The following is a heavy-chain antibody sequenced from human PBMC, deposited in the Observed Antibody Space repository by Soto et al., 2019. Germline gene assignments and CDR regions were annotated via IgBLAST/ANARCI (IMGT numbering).Heavy chain of an antibody. D-gene: IGHD3-10*01. CDR2: IYHSGST. CDR3: ARETITMVRGVTGRYFDY. V-gene: IGHV4-4*02. Sequence: PSETLSLTCAVSSGSISSSNWWSWVRQPPGKGLEWIGEIYHSGSTNYNPSLKSRVTISVDKSKNQFSLKLSSVTAADTAVYYCARETITMVRGVTGRYFDYWGQGTLVTVSS. J-gene: IGHJ4*02. CDR1: SGSISSSNW.